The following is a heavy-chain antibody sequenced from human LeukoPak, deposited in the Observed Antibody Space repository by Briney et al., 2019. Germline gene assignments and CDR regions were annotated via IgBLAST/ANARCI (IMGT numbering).Heavy chain of an antibody. V-gene: IGHV3-64*01. Sequence: PGGSLRLSCAAFGFGFSTYAIHWVRQAPGKGLEYVSAISTDGSRTYYGNSVKGRFTISRDNSKNTVYLQMDSLRAEDMAVYYCARGVAITWTGSYSSGWNDALDIWGQGTMVTVS. CDR2: ISTDGSRT. CDR3: ARGVAITWTGSYSSGWNDALDI. CDR1: GFGFSTYA. J-gene: IGHJ3*02. D-gene: IGHD6-19*01.